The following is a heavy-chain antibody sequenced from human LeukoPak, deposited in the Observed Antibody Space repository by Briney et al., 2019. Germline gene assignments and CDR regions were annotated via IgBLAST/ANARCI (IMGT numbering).Heavy chain of an antibody. CDR2: IAYDGSNE. D-gene: IGHD3-16*01. CDR3: NTYDLHN. Sequence: GGSLRLSCAASGFTFSNYGMHWVRQAPGKGLEWVAVIAYDGSNEYYAEFVKGRFTISRDDSKNTLFLQMNSLKTEDTAVYYCNTYDLHNWGQGTLVTVSS. V-gene: IGHV3-30*03. CDR1: GFTFSNYG. J-gene: IGHJ4*02.